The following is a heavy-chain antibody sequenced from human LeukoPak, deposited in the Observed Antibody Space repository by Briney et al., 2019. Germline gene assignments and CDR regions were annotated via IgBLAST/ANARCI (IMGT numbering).Heavy chain of an antibody. CDR3: ARVEGP. CDR1: GFTFSSYA. Sequence: GGSLRLSCAASGFTFSSYAMSWVRQAPGKGLEWVANIKQDGSQKYYVDSVKGRFTISRDNAKNSLYLQMNSLRAEDTAVYYCARVEGPWGQGTLVTVSS. J-gene: IGHJ4*02. V-gene: IGHV3-7*03. CDR2: IKQDGSQK.